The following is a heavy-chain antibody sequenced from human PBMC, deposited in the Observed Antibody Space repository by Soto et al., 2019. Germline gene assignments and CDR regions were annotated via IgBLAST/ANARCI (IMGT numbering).Heavy chain of an antibody. V-gene: IGHV4-59*01. CDR2: IYYSGST. J-gene: IGHJ4*02. CDR1: GGSISSYY. D-gene: IGHD6-19*01. Sequence: SETLSLTCTVSGGSISSYYCSWIRQPPGKGLEWIGYIYYSGSTNYNPSLKSRVTISVDTSKNQFSLKLSSVTAADTAVYYCARYIAVAGLFDYWGQGTLVTVS. CDR3: ARYIAVAGLFDY.